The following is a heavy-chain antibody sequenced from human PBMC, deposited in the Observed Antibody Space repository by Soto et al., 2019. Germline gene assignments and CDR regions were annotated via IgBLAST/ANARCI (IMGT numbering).Heavy chain of an antibody. D-gene: IGHD3-3*01. CDR3: ARDRSGYDFWSGYYTGIAGGAFDI. CDR1: GYTFTSYG. CDR2: ISAYNGNT. J-gene: IGHJ3*02. V-gene: IGHV1-18*01. Sequence: GASVKVSCKASGYTFTSYGISWVRQAPGQGLEWMGWISAYNGNTNYAQKLQGRVTMTTDTSTSTAYMELRSLRSDDTAVYYCARDRSGYDFWSGYYTGIAGGAFDIWGQGTMVTVSS.